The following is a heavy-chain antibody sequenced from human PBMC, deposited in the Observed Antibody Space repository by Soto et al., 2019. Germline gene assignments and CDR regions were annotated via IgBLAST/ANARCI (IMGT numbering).Heavy chain of an antibody. CDR1: GFTFSSYA. CDR2: ISYDGSNK. CDR3: AKDPRQLIVYFDY. D-gene: IGHD3-22*01. Sequence: PGGSLRLSCAASGFTFSSYAMHWVRQAPGKGLEWVAVISYDGSNKYYADSVKGRFTISRDNSKNTLYLQMNSLRAEDTAVYYCAKDPRQLIVYFDYWGQGTQGTVSS. J-gene: IGHJ4*02. V-gene: IGHV3-30*14.